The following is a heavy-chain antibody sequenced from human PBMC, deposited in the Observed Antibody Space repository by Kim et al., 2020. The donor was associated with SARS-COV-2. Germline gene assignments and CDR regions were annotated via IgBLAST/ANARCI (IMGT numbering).Heavy chain of an antibody. CDR3: ARDYGDYDLFDY. Sequence: YYADSVKGRFTISRDNAKNSLYLQMNSLRAEDTAVYYCARDYGDYDLFDYWGQGTLVTVSS. D-gene: IGHD4-17*01. V-gene: IGHV3-21*01. J-gene: IGHJ4*02.